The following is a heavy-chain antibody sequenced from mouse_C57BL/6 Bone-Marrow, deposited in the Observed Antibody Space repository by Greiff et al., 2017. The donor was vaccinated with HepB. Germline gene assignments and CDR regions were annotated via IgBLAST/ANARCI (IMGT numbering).Heavy chain of an antibody. V-gene: IGHV5-6*01. CDR2: ISSGGSYT. CDR1: GFTFSSYG. Sequence: EVHLVESGGDLVKPGGSLKLSCAASGFTFSSYGMSWVRQTPDKRLEWVATISSGGSYTYYPDSVKGRFTISRDNAKNTLYLQMSSLKSEDTAMYYCARRFYDYWGQGTLVTVSA. J-gene: IGHJ3*01. D-gene: IGHD2-3*01. CDR3: ARRFYDY.